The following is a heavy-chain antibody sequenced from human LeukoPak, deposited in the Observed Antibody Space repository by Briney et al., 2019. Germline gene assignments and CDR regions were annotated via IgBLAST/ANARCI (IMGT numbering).Heavy chain of an antibody. J-gene: IGHJ4*02. CDR1: GFTFSSYS. D-gene: IGHD4-23*01. Sequence: GGSLRLSCAASGFTFSSYSMNWVRQAPGKGLEWVSPISSSSSYIYYADSVKGRFTISRDNAKNSLYLQMNSLRAEDTAVYYCARDGDYGGNSNYWGQGTLVTVSS. V-gene: IGHV3-21*01. CDR3: ARDGDYGGNSNY. CDR2: ISSSSSYI.